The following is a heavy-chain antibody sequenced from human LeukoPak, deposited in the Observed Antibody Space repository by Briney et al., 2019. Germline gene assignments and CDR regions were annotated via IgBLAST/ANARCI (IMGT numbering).Heavy chain of an antibody. CDR2: IYYSGST. J-gene: IGHJ5*02. V-gene: IGHV4-38-2*01. CDR1: GYSISSGFY. CDR3: ARVSDSSGYYAIFNWFDH. Sequence: SETLSLTCEVSGYSISSGFYWGWIRQPPGKGLEWIGSIYYSGSTYYNPSLKSRVTISVDTSNNHFSLKLRSVTAADTAVYYCARVSDSSGYYAIFNWFDHWGQGTLVTVSS. D-gene: IGHD3-22*01.